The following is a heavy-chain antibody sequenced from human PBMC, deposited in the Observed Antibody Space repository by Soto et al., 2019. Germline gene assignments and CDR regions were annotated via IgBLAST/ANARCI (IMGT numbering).Heavy chain of an antibody. CDR1: GFTFSSYA. Sequence: GGSLRLSCAASGFTFSSYAMSWVRQAPGKGLEWVSAISGSGGSTYYADSVKGRFTISRDNSKNTLYLQMNSLRAEDTAVYYCASDYYDSSGYYYEGWAGWFDPWGQGTLVTVSS. D-gene: IGHD3-22*01. V-gene: IGHV3-23*01. J-gene: IGHJ5*02. CDR3: ASDYYDSSGYYYEGWAGWFDP. CDR2: ISGSGGST.